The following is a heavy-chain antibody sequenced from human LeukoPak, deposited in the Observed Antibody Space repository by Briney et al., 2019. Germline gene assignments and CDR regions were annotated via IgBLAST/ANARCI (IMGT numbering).Heavy chain of an antibody. CDR3: ARGRIGYYLDY. Sequence: ASVKVSCKASGYTFTGYYMHWLRQAPGQGLEWMGWINPNSGGTNYAEKFQGRVTMTSDTSISTAYMELTRLRSDDTAVYYCARGRIGYYLDYWGLGTLVPVSS. CDR1: GYTFTGYY. CDR2: INPNSGGT. D-gene: IGHD3-22*01. J-gene: IGHJ4*02. V-gene: IGHV1-2*02.